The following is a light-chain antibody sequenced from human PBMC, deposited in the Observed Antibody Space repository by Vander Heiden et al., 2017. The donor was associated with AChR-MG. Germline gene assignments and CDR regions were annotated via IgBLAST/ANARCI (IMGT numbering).Light chain of an antibody. Sequence: DIQMTQYPSSLSASVGDRVTITCQASQDISFYLNWYQQKPGKAPKLLIYDASNLETGVASRFSGSGSGTDFTFTISSLQPEDIGTYYCQQYDNLPSFGPGTKVDIK. CDR2: DAS. J-gene: IGKJ3*01. V-gene: IGKV1-33*01. CDR1: QDISFY. CDR3: QQYDNLPS.